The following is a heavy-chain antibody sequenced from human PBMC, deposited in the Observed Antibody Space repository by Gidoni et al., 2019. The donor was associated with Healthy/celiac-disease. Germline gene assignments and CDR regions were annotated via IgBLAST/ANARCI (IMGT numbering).Heavy chain of an antibody. Sequence: QVQPVQSGDEVKKPGSSVKVSCQASGGTFSSYAISWVRQAPGQGLEWMGGIIPNFGTANYDQKFQGRITNTADESTSTAYMELSSLGSEDTAVYYCARDQKDIVVVPAAGGGWFDPWGQGTLVTVSS. CDR1: GGTFSSYA. CDR2: IIPNFGTA. CDR3: ARDQKDIVVVPAAGGGWFDP. V-gene: IGHV1-69*01. D-gene: IGHD2-2*01. J-gene: IGHJ5*02.